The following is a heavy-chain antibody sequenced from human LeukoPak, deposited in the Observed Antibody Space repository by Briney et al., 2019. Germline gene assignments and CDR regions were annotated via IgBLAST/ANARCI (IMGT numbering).Heavy chain of an antibody. CDR3: TTQRAGAFDY. CDR1: GLTFSNDW. J-gene: IGHJ4*02. V-gene: IGHV3-15*01. D-gene: IGHD3-10*01. Sequence: GGSLRLSCAVSGLTFSNDWMTWVRRAPGKGLERVGRILSKSDGRKRDYTASVKGRFTNPRDDSKDTMYLQMNSLKSEDTAAYYCTTQRAGAFDYWGQGTLVTVSS. CDR2: ILSKSDGRKR.